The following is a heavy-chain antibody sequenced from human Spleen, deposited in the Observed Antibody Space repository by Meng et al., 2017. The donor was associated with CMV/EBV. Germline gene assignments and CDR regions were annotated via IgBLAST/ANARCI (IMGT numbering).Heavy chain of an antibody. CDR1: GFSLSTSGMR. Sequence: SGPTLVKPTQTLTLTCTFSGFSLSTSGMRVSWIRQPPGKALEWLARIDWDDDKFYSTSLKTRLTISKDTSKNQVVLTMTNMDPVDTATCYCARTRRDSSGYYNDYWGQGTLVTVSS. J-gene: IGHJ4*02. CDR3: ARTRRDSSGYYNDY. D-gene: IGHD3-22*01. CDR2: IDWDDDK. V-gene: IGHV2-70D*14.